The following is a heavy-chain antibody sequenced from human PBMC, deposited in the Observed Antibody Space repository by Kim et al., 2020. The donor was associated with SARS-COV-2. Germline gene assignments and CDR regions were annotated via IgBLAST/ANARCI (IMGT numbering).Heavy chain of an antibody. CDR2: ISSSSSYI. J-gene: IGHJ4*02. CDR1: GFTFSSYS. V-gene: IGHV3-21*01. CDR3: ARGYSSGWYFDY. D-gene: IGHD6-19*01. Sequence: GGSLRLSCAASGFTFSSYSMNWVRQAPGKGLEWVSSISSSSSYIYYTDSVKGRFTISRDNAKNSLYLQMNNLRAEDTAVYYCARGYSSGWYFDYWGQGTLVTVSS.